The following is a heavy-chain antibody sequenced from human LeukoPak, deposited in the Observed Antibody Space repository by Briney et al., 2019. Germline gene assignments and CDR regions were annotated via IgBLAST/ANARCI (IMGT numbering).Heavy chain of an antibody. V-gene: IGHV6-1*01. CDR2: TYYRSKWYN. J-gene: IGHJ4*02. CDR1: GDSVSSNSAA. D-gene: IGHD2-2*02. Sequence: SQTLSLTCAISGDSVSSNSAAWNWIRQSPSRGLEWLGRTYYRSKWYNDYAVSVKSRITINPDTSKNQFSLQLNSVTPEDTAVYYCARMRIVVVPAAIAYFDYWGQGTLVTVSS. CDR3: ARMRIVVVPAAIAYFDY.